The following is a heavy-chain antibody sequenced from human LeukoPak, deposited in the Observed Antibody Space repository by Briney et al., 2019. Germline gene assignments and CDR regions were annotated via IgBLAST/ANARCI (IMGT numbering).Heavy chain of an antibody. Sequence: GGSLRLSCAASGFTFGSFSMTWVSQAPGKWMEWVSTISSSGSGTYIYYADSVKGRFTISRDNSKNTLFLQMNSLRAEDTAVYYCAKVHRYFDNSGYDAFDIWGQGTKVTVS. D-gene: IGHD3-22*01. J-gene: IGHJ3*02. CDR3: AKVHRYFDNSGYDAFDI. CDR2: ISSSGSGTYI. CDR1: GFTFGSFS. V-gene: IGHV3-21*04.